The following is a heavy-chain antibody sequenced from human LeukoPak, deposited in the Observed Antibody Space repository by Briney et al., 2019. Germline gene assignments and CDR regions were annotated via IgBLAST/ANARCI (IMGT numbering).Heavy chain of an antibody. CDR3: ARLPRDAFDI. Sequence: GESLKISCKGSGYSINNYWIGWVRQMPGKGLEWMGIIYPADSDIRYSPSFQGQVTISADKSISTAYLQWSSLKASDTAMYYCARLPRDAFDIWGQGTMVTVSS. CDR1: GYSINNYW. J-gene: IGHJ3*02. V-gene: IGHV5-51*01. CDR2: IYPADSDI.